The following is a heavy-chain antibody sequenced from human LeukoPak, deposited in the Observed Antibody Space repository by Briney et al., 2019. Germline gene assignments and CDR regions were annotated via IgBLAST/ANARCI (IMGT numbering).Heavy chain of an antibody. J-gene: IGHJ6*03. CDR1: GGSISSSSYY. V-gene: IGHV4-39*07. Sequence: SETLSLTCTVSGGSISSSSYYWGWIRQPPGKGLEWIGSIYYSGSTYYNPSLKSRVTISVDTSKNQFSLKLSSVTAADTAVYYCARGARSSKYYDKTYYYYYYMDVWGKGTTVTVSS. CDR2: IYYSGST. CDR3: ARGARSSKYYDKTYYYYYYMDV. D-gene: IGHD3-22*01.